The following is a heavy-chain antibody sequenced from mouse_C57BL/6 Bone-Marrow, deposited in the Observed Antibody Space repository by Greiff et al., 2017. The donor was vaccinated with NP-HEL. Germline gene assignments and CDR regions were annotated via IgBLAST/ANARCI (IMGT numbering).Heavy chain of an antibody. CDR2: IDPEDGET. CDR1: GFNIKDYY. D-gene: IGHD2-4*01. V-gene: IGHV14-2*01. CDR3: ASPLYYDYPWFAY. J-gene: IGHJ3*01. Sequence: VHVKQSGAELVKPGASVKLSCTASGFNIKDYYMHWVKQRTEQGLEWIGRIDPEDGETKYAPKFQGKATITADTSSNTAYLQLSSLTSEDTAVYYCASPLYYDYPWFAYWGQGTLVTVSA.